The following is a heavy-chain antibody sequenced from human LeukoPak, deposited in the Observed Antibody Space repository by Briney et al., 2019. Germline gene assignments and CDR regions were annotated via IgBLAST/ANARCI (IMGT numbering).Heavy chain of an antibody. CDR2: ISSSSSYI. V-gene: IGHV3-21*01. D-gene: IGHD3-3*01. Sequence: PGGSLRLSCAASGFTFSSYSMNWVRQAPGKGLEWVSSISSSSSYIYYADSVKGRFTISRDNAKNSLYLQMNSLRAEDTAVYYCARDSILRFLEWTQAGYFDYWGQGTLVTVSS. J-gene: IGHJ4*02. CDR1: GFTFSSYS. CDR3: ARDSILRFLEWTQAGYFDY.